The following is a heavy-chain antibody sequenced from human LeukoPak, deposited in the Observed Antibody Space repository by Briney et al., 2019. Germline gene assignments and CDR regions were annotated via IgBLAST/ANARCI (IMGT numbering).Heavy chain of an antibody. CDR1: GFTVSSNC. J-gene: IGHJ4*02. CDR3: ARKTPSGGWNFDY. D-gene: IGHD6-19*01. Sequence: PGGSLRLSCAASGFTVSSNCISWVRPAPGKGLEWVSVIFSDGSSYYTDSVKGRFSISIDISKNTLYLQMNSLRAEDTAMYYCARKTPSGGWNFDYWGQGTLVTVSS. CDR2: IFSDGSS. V-gene: IGHV3-53*01.